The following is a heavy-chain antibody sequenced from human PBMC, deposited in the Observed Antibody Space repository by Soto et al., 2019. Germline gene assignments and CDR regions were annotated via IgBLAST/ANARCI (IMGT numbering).Heavy chain of an antibody. D-gene: IGHD3-10*01. V-gene: IGHV3-23*01. CDR2: ISGSGGTT. CDR1: GFTFSSYA. J-gene: IGHJ4*02. CDR3: AWGDYYGSGSSIH. Sequence: QLLESGGGLVQPGRSLRLSCAASGFTFSSYAMSWVRQAPGKGLEWVSAISGSGGTTYYADSVKGRFTISRDNSKNTRYLQMNSLRGEDTAIYYCAWGDYYGSGSSIHWGQGTLVTVSS.